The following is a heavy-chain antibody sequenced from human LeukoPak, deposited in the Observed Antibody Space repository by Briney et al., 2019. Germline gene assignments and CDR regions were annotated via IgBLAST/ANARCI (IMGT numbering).Heavy chain of an antibody. J-gene: IGHJ3*01. CDR2: ISSSSSTI. CDR1: GFTFSSYG. Sequence: RGSLRLSCAASGFTFSSYGMTWVRQAPGKGLEWVSYISSSSSTIYYADSVKGRFTISRDNAKNSLYLQLNSLRAEDTGLYYCAREGPTWHSFNVWGQGTMVTVSS. V-gene: IGHV3-48*01. CDR3: AREGPTWHSFNV.